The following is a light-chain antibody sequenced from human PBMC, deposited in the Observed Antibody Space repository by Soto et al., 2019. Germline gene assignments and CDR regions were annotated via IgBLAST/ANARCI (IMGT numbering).Light chain of an antibody. Sequence: QSVLTHPASVSWSPGQSITISCTGTSSDVGDNKYVSWYQQYPGKVPKLLINKVTNRPSGVSYRFSGSKSGNTASLTISALLAEDEADYFCASSTSDSLYVFGTGTKVTVL. V-gene: IGLV2-14*01. CDR1: SSDVGDNKY. CDR2: KVT. J-gene: IGLJ1*01. CDR3: ASSTSDSLYV.